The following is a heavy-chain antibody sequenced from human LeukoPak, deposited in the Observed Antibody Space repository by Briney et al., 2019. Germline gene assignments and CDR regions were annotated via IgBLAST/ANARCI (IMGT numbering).Heavy chain of an antibody. CDR2: INPNSGGT. CDR1: GYTFTGYY. D-gene: IGHD3-22*01. V-gene: IGHV1-2*02. Sequence: ASVKVSCKASGYTFTGYYMHWVRQAPGQGLEWMGWINPNSGGTNYAQKFQGRVTMTRDTSISTAYVELSRLRSDDTAVYYCAVVRLTMNYYDSSMDVWGQGTTVTVSS. CDR3: AVVRLTMNYYDSSMDV. J-gene: IGHJ6*02.